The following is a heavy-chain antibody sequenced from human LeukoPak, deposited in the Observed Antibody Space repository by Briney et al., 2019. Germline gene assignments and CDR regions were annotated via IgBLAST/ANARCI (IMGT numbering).Heavy chain of an antibody. CDR2: INPNSGGT. CDR3: ARDSGSYADFDY. D-gene: IGHD1-26*01. CDR1: GYTFTGCY. Sequence: ASVKVSCKASGYTFTGCYMHWVRQAPGQGLEWMGWINPNSGGTNYAQKFQGRVTMTRDTSISTAYMELSRLRSDDTAVYYCARDSGSYADFDYWGQGTLVTVSS. V-gene: IGHV1-2*02. J-gene: IGHJ4*02.